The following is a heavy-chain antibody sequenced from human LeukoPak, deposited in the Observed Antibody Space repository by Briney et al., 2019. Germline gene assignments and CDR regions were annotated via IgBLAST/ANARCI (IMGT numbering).Heavy chain of an antibody. V-gene: IGHV3-48*02. J-gene: IGHJ4*02. Sequence: GGSLRLSCAASGFTFSSYSMSWVRQAPGKGLEWVSYISSGSRTIYYADSVKGRFTISRDNAKNSLYLQMNRLRDEDTAVYYCARDTLRSGSFFDYWGQGTLVTVSS. CDR2: ISSGSRTI. D-gene: IGHD1-26*01. CDR3: ARDTLRSGSFFDY. CDR1: GFTFSSYS.